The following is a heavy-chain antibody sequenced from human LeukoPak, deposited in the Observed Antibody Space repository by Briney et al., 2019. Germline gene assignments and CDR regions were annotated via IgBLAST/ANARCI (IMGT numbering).Heavy chain of an antibody. Sequence: GGSLRPSCAASGFTVSSNYMSWVRQAPGKGLEWVSVIYSGGSTYYADSVKGRFTISRDNSKNTLYLQMNSLRAEDTAVYYCARGTYYYDSSGYYGIDYYFDYWGQGTLVTVSS. CDR1: GFTVSSNY. J-gene: IGHJ4*02. V-gene: IGHV3-53*01. CDR3: ARGTYYYDSSGYYGIDYYFDY. D-gene: IGHD3-22*01. CDR2: IYSGGST.